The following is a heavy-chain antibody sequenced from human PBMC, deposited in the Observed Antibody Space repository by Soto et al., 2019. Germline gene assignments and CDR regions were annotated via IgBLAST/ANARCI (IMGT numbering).Heavy chain of an antibody. Sequence: QVQLVQSGAEVKKPGSSVKVSCKASGGTFSTYTINWVRQAPGQGLEWMGGIIPMFGTANYAQKFQGRVTITADESTSTAYMELSSLRTEATAVSYCARRYCISTSCHSYGMDVWGQGTTVTVSS. CDR3: ARRYCISTSCHSYGMDV. CDR1: GGTFSTYT. D-gene: IGHD2-2*01. V-gene: IGHV1-69*12. J-gene: IGHJ6*02. CDR2: IIPMFGTA.